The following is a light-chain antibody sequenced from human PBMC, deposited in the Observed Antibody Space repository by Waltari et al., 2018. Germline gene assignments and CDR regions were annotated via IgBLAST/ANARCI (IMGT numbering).Light chain of an antibody. CDR2: EIS. J-gene: IGLJ3*02. CDR1: SSDVGGYNF. Sequence: SALTQPASVSASPGQSITISCTGTSSDVGGYNFVSWYQQHPGKAPQVIIFEISTRPSGVSNRFSCSKSGNTASLTISGLQAEDEANYYCCAYVGYSTWVFGGGTKLTVV. CDR3: CAYVGYSTWV. V-gene: IGLV2-23*02.